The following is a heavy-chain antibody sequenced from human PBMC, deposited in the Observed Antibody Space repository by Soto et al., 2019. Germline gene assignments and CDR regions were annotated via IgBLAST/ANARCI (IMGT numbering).Heavy chain of an antibody. CDR3: ARAAAYCLDS. CDR2: IYHSGRT. CDR1: GGSISNGTW. Sequence: QVQLQESGPGLVKPSESLPLTCAVYGGSISNGTWWSWVRQPQAKGLEWIGEIYHSGRTNYNPSLKSRVSIAVDTSKNQFSLEVTSVTAADTAIYYCARAAAYCLDSWGQGTLVTVAS. D-gene: IGHD6-25*01. J-gene: IGHJ4*02. V-gene: IGHV4-4*02.